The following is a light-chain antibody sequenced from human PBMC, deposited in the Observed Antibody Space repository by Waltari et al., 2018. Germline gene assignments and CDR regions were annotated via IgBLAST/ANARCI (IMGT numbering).Light chain of an antibody. CDR2: DDS. Sequence: SYVLTQPPSVSVAPGQTASITCGGNNLESKTVHWFQQQPGQAPMLVVYDDSDRPSGIPERFSGSNSGNTATLTISRVEAGDEADYFCQVWDTSSDHVIFGGGTKLTVL. CDR1: NLESKT. CDR3: QVWDTSSDHVI. V-gene: IGLV3-21*02. J-gene: IGLJ2*01.